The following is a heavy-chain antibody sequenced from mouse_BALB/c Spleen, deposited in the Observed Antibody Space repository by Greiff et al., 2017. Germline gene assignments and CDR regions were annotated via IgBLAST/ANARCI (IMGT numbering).Heavy chain of an antibody. D-gene: IGHD1-1*01. CDR3: ARRYYYGSSPYAMDY. CDR1: GFNIKDTY. V-gene: IGHV14-3*02. CDR2: IDPANGNT. J-gene: IGHJ4*01. Sequence: DVKLVESGAELVKPGASVKLSCTASGFNIKDTYMHWVKQRPEQGLEWIGRIDPANGNTKYDPKFQGKATITADTSSNTAYLQLSSLTSEDTAVYYCARRYYYGSSPYAMDYWGQGTSVTVSS.